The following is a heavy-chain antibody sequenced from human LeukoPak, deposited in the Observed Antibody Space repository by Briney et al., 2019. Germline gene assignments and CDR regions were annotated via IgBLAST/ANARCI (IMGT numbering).Heavy chain of an antibody. CDR1: GGSISSYY. D-gene: IGHD3-22*01. V-gene: IGHV4-59*12. CDR3: ARDPVDYYDSSGYLGYYYMDV. J-gene: IGHJ6*03. CDR2: IYHSGST. Sequence: SETLSLTCTVSGGSISSYYWSWIRQPPGKGLEWIGGIYHSGSTYYNPSLKSRVTISVDTSKNQFSLKLSSVTAADTAVYYCARDPVDYYDSSGYLGYYYMDVWGKGTTVTVSS.